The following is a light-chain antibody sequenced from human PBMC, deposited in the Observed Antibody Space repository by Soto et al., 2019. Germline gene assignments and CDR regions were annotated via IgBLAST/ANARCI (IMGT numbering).Light chain of an antibody. J-gene: IGKJ2*01. Sequence: IQMTQSPSSLSASVGDRVTITCRASQRIGTYLNWYQQRPGKAPKLLISPISTLQRGVPSRFSGSGSRTDFTLTTTGLRPEDFATYYCQQSYSTPYTFVQGTKLEIK. CDR3: QQSYSTPYT. CDR2: PIS. CDR1: QRIGTY. V-gene: IGKV1-39*01.